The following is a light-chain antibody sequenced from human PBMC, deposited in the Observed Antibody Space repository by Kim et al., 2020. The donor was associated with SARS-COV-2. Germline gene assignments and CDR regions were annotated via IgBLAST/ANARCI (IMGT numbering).Light chain of an antibody. CDR1: SLRSYY. Sequence: VALGQTVRITCQGDSLRSYYASWYQQKPGQAPVLVIYGKNNRPSGIPDRFSGASSGNRASLTITGAQAEDEADYYCNSRDSSGPVVFGGGTKVTVL. V-gene: IGLV3-19*01. CDR3: NSRDSSGPVV. CDR2: GKN. J-gene: IGLJ2*01.